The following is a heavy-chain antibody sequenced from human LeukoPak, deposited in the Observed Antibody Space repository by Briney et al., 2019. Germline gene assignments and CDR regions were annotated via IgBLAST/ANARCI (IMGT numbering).Heavy chain of an antibody. CDR1: GFTFSSYS. CDR3: AREYSGYDDDAFDI. Sequence: PRGSLRLSCAASGFTFSSYSMNWVRQAPGKGLEWVSSISSSSSFIYYADSLKGRFTISRDNAKNSLYLQMNSLRAEDTAVYYCAREYSGYDDDAFDIWGQGTVVTVSS. D-gene: IGHD5-12*01. V-gene: IGHV3-21*01. CDR2: ISSSSSFI. J-gene: IGHJ3*02.